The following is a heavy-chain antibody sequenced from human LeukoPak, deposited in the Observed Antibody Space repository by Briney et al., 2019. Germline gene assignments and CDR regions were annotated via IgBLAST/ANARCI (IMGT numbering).Heavy chain of an antibody. J-gene: IGHJ6*02. CDR1: GFTFSSYD. CDR3: ARASRIAVAGTGGAYYYYYYGIDV. Sequence: GGSLRLSCAASGFTFSSYDMHWVRQATGKGLEWVSAIGTAGDTYYPGSVKGRFTISRENAKNSLCLQMNSLRAGDTAVYYCARASRIAVAGTGGAYYYYYYGIDVWGQGTTVTVSS. D-gene: IGHD6-19*01. V-gene: IGHV3-13*01. CDR2: IGTAGDT.